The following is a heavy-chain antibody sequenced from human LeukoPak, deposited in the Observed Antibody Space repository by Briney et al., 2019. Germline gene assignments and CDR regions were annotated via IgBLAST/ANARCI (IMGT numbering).Heavy chain of an antibody. V-gene: IGHV1-69*10. CDR1: GYTFTGYY. Sequence: SVKVSCKASGYTFTGYYMHWVRQAPGQGLEWMGWIIPILGIANYAQKFQGRVTITADKSTSTAYMELSSLRSEDTAVYYCARESQDIVVVPAAILGNDAFDIWGQGTMVTVSS. J-gene: IGHJ3*02. CDR2: IIPILGIA. D-gene: IGHD2-2*02. CDR3: ARESQDIVVVPAAILGNDAFDI.